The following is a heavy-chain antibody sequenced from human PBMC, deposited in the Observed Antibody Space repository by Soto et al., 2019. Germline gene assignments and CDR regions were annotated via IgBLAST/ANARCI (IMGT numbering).Heavy chain of an antibody. J-gene: IGHJ6*02. CDR3: ASASYYYDSSGYYYTLGGMDV. CDR2: MNPNSGNT. Sequence: ASVKVSCKASGYTFTSYDINWVRQATGQGLEWIVWMNPNSGNTGYAQKFQGRVTMTRNTSISTAYIELSSLRSEDTAVYYCASASYYYDSSGYYYTLGGMDVWGQGTTVTVSS. V-gene: IGHV1-8*01. CDR1: GYTFTSYD. D-gene: IGHD3-22*01.